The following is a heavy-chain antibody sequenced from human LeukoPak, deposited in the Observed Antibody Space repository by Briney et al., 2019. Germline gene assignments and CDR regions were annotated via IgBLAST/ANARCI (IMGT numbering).Heavy chain of an antibody. CDR3: AXXXXXXXTTQSYFDY. CDR2: MNPNSGNT. J-gene: IGHJ4*02. D-gene: IGHD4-11*01. V-gene: IGHV1-8*01. Sequence: GASVKVSCKASGYTFTSYDIHWVRQATGQGLEWMGWMNPNSGNTGYAQKFQGRVTMTRNTSLSTAYMELNSLTSEDTAVYYCAXXXXXXXTTQSYFDYWGQGTLVTVSS. CDR1: GYTFTSYD.